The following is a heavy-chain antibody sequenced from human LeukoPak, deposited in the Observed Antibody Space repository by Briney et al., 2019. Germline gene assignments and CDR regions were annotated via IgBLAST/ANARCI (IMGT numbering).Heavy chain of an antibody. J-gene: IGHJ4*02. CDR1: GYTFTSYD. V-gene: IGHV1-2*02. CDR3: ARVADGSSWKGGYFDY. D-gene: IGHD6-13*01. CDR2: INPNSGGT. Sequence: GASVKVSCKASGYTFTSYDINWVRQATGQGLEWMGWINPNSGGTNYAQKFQGRVTMTRDTSISTAYMELSRLRSDDTAVYYCARVADGSSWKGGYFDYWGQGTLVTVSS.